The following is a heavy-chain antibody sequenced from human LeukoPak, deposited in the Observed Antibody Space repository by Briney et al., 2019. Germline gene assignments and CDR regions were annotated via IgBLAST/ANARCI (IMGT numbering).Heavy chain of an antibody. CDR2: MNPNSGNT. V-gene: IGHV1-8*03. Sequence: ASVKVSCKASGYTFTSYDINWVRQATGQGLEWMGWMNPNSGNTGYAQKFQGRVTITRNTSISTAYIELSSLRSEDTAMYYCATRRGSVPYYFDYWGQGTLVTVSS. CDR1: GYTFTSYD. D-gene: IGHD2-15*01. J-gene: IGHJ4*02. CDR3: ATRRGSVPYYFDY.